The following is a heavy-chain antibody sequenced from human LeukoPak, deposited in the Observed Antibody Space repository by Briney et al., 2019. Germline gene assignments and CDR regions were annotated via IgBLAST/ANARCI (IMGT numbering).Heavy chain of an antibody. CDR3: ARRYCSSASCLFDY. CDR2: VSSSGTTM. V-gene: IGHV3-48*03. Sequence: GSLRLSCAASGFTFNTYEMSWVRQAPGKGLEWVSCVSSSGTTMYHADSVKGRFTIPRDNAKNPLYLQMNSLRAEDAAVYYCARRYCSSASCLFDYWGQGTLVTVSS. CDR1: GFTFNTYE. D-gene: IGHD2-2*01. J-gene: IGHJ4*02.